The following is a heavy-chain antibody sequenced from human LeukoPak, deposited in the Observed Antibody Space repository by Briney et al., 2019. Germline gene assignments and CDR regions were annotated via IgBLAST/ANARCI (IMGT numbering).Heavy chain of an antibody. J-gene: IGHJ4*02. CDR1: GYTFTSFG. D-gene: IGHD6-19*01. V-gene: IGHV1-18*01. CDR2: ISAYNGNT. Sequence: ASVTVSYKASGYTFTSFGISWVRQAPGQGLEWMGWISAYNGNTNYAQKLKSRVTMTTDTSTSTAYMALRSLRSDDTTVYYCVRDPGEYNRGWIFFDYWGQGTLVTVSS. CDR3: VRDPGEYNRGWIFFDY.